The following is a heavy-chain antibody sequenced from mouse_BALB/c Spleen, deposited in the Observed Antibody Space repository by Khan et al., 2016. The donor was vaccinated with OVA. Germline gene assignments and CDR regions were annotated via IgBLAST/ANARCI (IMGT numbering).Heavy chain of an antibody. CDR1: GYTFTDYA. CDR3: ARPAYDGYYDY. J-gene: IGHJ2*01. Sequence: QVQLQQSGPELVRPGVSVKISCKGSGYTFTDYAMHWVKKSHAKSLEWIGLISTYSGNTNYNQKFKGKATMTVDKYSSTAYMELARLTSEDSAIYYCARPAYDGYYDYWGQGTTLTVSS. D-gene: IGHD2-3*01. V-gene: IGHV1S137*01. CDR2: ISTYSGNT.